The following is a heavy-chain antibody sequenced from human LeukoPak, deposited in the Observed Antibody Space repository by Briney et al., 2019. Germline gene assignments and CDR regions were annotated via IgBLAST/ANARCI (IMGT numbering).Heavy chain of an antibody. CDR1: GFTFSSYG. V-gene: IGHV3-23*01. CDR2: ISGGGGST. J-gene: IGHJ4*02. CDR3: AKDTTVTTMVVLDC. D-gene: IGHD4-17*01. Sequence: GGSLRLSCAASGFTFSSYGMSWVRQAPGKGLEWVSAISGGGGSTYYADSVKGRFTISRDNSKNTLYLQMNSLRAEDTAVYYCAKDTTVTTMVVLDCWGQGTLVTVPS.